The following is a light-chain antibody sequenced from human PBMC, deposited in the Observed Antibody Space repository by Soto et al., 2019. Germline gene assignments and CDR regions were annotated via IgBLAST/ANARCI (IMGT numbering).Light chain of an antibody. CDR2: GAS. CDR1: QSVGSH. CDR3: QHYNNWPPWT. Sequence: VMTQSPATLSVSPGERATLSCRASQSVGSHLAWYQQKPGQAPRLLIYGASIRLSGIPGRFSGGGSGTEFTLTISSLQSEDSAVYYCQHYNNWPPWTFGQGTKVEIK. J-gene: IGKJ1*01. V-gene: IGKV3-15*01.